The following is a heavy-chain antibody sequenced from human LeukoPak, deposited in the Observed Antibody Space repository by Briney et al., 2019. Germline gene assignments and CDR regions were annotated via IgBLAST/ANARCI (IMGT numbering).Heavy chain of an antibody. CDR2: ISSSSSTI. CDR1: GFTFSSYS. V-gene: IGHV3-48*04. CDR3: TRGGGNSGWRAFDI. J-gene: IGHJ3*02. D-gene: IGHD6-19*01. Sequence: PGGSLRLSCAASGFTFSSYSTNWVRQAPGKGLEWVSYISSSSSTIYYADSVKGRFTVSRDNAKNSLYLQMNSLRAEDTAVYYCTRGGGNSGWRAFDIWGQGTMVTVSS.